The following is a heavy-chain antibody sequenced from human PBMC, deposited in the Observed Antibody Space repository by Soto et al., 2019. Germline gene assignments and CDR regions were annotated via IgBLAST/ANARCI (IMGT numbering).Heavy chain of an antibody. J-gene: IGHJ4*02. V-gene: IGHV4-39*01. CDR3: ARHDYYVSGSPYY. CDR1: GGSISSSDCY. Sequence: SETLSLTCTVSGGSISSSDCYWGWIRQPPGKGLEWIGSVYYSGSPYYNPSLKSRVTISVDTSKNQFSLKLSSVTAADTAVYYCARHDYYVSGSPYYWGQGTLVTVSS. CDR2: VYYSGSP. D-gene: IGHD3-10*01.